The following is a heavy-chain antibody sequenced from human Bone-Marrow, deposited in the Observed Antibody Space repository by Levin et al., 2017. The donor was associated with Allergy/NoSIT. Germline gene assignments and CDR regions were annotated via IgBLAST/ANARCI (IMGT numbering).Heavy chain of an antibody. J-gene: IGHJ4*02. CDR3: ARDMTPTL. V-gene: IGHV3-7*03. D-gene: IGHD2-15*01. CDR1: GFNLDNSW. Sequence: GASVKVSCAASGFNLDNSWMTWVRQAPGKGLEWVAAIRQDGNEVYYVASVRGRFTISRDNVKNSLFLEMDSLRVEDTAVYFCARDMTPTLWGQGTRVTVSS. CDR2: IRQDGNEV.